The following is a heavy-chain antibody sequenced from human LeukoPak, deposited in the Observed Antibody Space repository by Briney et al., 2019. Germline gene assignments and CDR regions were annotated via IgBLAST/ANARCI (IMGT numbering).Heavy chain of an antibody. CDR2: IWYDGSNK. D-gene: IGHD3-9*01. J-gene: IGHJ4*02. CDR1: GFTFSNYG. Sequence: HPGGSLRLSCAASGFTFSNYGMHWVRQAPGKGLEWVAVIWYDGSNKYYADSVKGRFTISRDNSKNTLYLQMNSLRAEDTAVYYCAREDILTGFDYWGQGTLVTVSS. V-gene: IGHV3-33*01. CDR3: AREDILTGFDY.